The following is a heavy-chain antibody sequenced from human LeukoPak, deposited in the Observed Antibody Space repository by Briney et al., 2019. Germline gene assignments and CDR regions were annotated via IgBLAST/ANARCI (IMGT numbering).Heavy chain of an antibody. CDR3: ARGASGYHNT. V-gene: IGHV3-30*01. J-gene: IGHJ4*02. D-gene: IGHD5-12*01. CDR1: GFTFSSYA. Sequence: GGTLRLSCAASGFTFSSYAMHWVREAPGKGREAVAVISSDGSNKYYADSMKDRFTISRDNSKNTLYLQMNSLRGEDTAVYFCARGASGYHNTGGQGTLVTVSS. CDR2: ISSDGSNK.